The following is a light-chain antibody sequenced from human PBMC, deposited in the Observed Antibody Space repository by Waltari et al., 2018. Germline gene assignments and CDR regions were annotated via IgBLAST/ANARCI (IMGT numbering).Light chain of an antibody. V-gene: IGLV2-14*01. CDR2: EVS. J-gene: IGLJ1*01. Sequence: FSLTQPYSGSGSPRPSIPTTPTGTPAAVWPYNYTSWHQHHPGKSTKVIISEVSHRPSGISDRFSGSKSGNTASLTISGLRPEDEADYYCSSYTDKNTLVFGSGTKVNVL. CDR3: SSYTDKNTLV. CDR1: PAAVWPYNY.